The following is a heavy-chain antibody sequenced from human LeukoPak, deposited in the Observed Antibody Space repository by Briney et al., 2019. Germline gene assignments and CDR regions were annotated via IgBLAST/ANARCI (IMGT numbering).Heavy chain of an antibody. CDR2: ISYDGSNK. CDR3: AKGVHLDDY. CDR1: GFTFSSYG. D-gene: IGHD3-16*01. Sequence: GGSLRLSCAASGFTFSSYGMHWVRQAPGKGLEWVAVISYDGSNKYYADSVKGRFTISRDNSKNTLYLQMNSLRAVDTAVYYCAKGVHLDDYWGRGTLVAVSS. J-gene: IGHJ4*02. V-gene: IGHV3-30*18.